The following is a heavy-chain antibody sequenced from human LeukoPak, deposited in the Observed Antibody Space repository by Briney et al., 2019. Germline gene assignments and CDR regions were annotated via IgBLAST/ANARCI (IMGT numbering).Heavy chain of an antibody. J-gene: IGHJ4*02. D-gene: IGHD5-12*01. V-gene: IGHV3-48*03. Sequence: GGSLRLSCAASGFTFSSYEMNWVRQAPGKGLEWVSYISSSGSTIYYADSVKGRFNISRDNAKNSLYLQMNSLRAEDTAVYYCARVLNSGYDYSGLDYWGQGTLVTVSS. CDR1: GFTFSSYE. CDR3: ARVLNSGYDYSGLDY. CDR2: ISSSGSTI.